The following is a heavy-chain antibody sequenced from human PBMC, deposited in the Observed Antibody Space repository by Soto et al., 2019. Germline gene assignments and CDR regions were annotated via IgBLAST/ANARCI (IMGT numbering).Heavy chain of an antibody. CDR1: GGSISRYY. D-gene: IGHD4-17*01. V-gene: IGHV4-59*01. CDR2: IYYSGST. Sequence: SEALSLTCTVSGGSISRYYWSWIRQPPGKGLEWIGYIYYSGSTNYNPSLKSRVTISVDTSKNQFSLKLSSVTAADTAVYYCARDYGDYLDYWGQGTLVTVSS. J-gene: IGHJ4*02. CDR3: ARDYGDYLDY.